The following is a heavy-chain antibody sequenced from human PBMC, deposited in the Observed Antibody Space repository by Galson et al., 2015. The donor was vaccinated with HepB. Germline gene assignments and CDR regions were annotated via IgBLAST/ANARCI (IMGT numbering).Heavy chain of an antibody. J-gene: IGHJ4*02. Sequence: SVKVSCKASGYTLTGYYMHWVRQAPGQGLEWMGRINPNSGGTNYAQKFQGRVTMTRDTSISTAYMELSRLRSDDTAVYYCARDRASGSYYHYWGQGTLVTVSS. CDR3: ARDRASGSYYHY. CDR2: INPNSGGT. D-gene: IGHD1-26*01. CDR1: GYTLTGYY. V-gene: IGHV1-2*06.